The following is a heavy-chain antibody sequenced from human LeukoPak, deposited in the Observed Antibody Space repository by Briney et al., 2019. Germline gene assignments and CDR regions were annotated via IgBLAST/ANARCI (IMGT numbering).Heavy chain of an antibody. Sequence: SETLSLTCAVYGGSFSGYYWGWIRQPPGKGLEWIGEINHSGSTNYNPSLKSRVTISVDTSKNQFSLKLSSVTAADTAVYYCARGPPILTGYYDFDYWGQGTLVTVSS. CDR2: INHSGST. V-gene: IGHV4-34*01. CDR1: GGSFSGYY. D-gene: IGHD3-9*01. CDR3: ARGPPILTGYYDFDY. J-gene: IGHJ4*02.